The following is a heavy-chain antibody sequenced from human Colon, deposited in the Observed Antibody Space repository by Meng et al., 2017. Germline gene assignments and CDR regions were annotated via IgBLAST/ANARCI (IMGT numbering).Heavy chain of an antibody. V-gene: IGHV4-4*02. CDR1: GDSISSDIW. J-gene: IGHJ4*02. CDR3: GRDQGRQLINH. Sequence: QVQLQGSGQGLVKPSGTLSLTCTVSGDSISSDIWWSWVRQPPGKGLEWIGEVYHRGDTNYNPSLKSRVVISVDRSKNQFSLNLSSVTAADTAVYYCGRDQGRQLINHWGQGTLVTVSS. CDR2: VYHRGDT. D-gene: IGHD1-1*01.